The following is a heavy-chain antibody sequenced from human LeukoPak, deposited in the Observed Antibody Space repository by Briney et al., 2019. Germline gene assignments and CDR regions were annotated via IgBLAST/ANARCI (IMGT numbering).Heavy chain of an antibody. CDR3: ARERYDYVWGSYRQRNSFDY. Sequence: SGGSLRLSCAASGFTFSSYGMHWVRQAPGKGLEWVAVIWYDGSNKYYADSVKGRFTISRDNSKNTLYLQMNSLRAEDTAVYYCARERYDYVWGSYRQRNSFDYWGQGTLVTVSS. V-gene: IGHV3-33*01. CDR2: IWYDGSNK. CDR1: GFTFSSYG. J-gene: IGHJ4*02. D-gene: IGHD3-16*02.